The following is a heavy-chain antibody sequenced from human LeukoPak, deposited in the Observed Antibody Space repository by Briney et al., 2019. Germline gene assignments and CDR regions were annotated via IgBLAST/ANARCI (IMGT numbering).Heavy chain of an antibody. Sequence: GGSLRLSCAASGFTFSSYAMSWVRQAPGKGVEWVSAISGSGGSTYYADSVKGRFTISRDNAKNTVYLQMNSLRAEDTAVYYCAKHMTTVTTPIDYWGQGTLVTVSS. CDR1: GFTFSSYA. J-gene: IGHJ4*02. V-gene: IGHV3-23*01. CDR3: AKHMTTVTTPIDY. CDR2: ISGSGGST. D-gene: IGHD4-17*01.